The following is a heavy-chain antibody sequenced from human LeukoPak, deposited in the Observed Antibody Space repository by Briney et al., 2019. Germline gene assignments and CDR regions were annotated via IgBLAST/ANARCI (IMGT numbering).Heavy chain of an antibody. Sequence: SETLSLTCTVSGGSISSGGYYWSWIRQHPGKGLEWIGYIYYSESTYYNPSLKSRVTISVDTSKNQFSLKLSSVTAADTAVYYCARWRRRSSSWYFDYWGQGTLVTVSS. J-gene: IGHJ4*02. CDR1: GGSISSGGYY. D-gene: IGHD6-13*01. V-gene: IGHV4-31*03. CDR2: IYYSEST. CDR3: ARWRRRSSSWYFDY.